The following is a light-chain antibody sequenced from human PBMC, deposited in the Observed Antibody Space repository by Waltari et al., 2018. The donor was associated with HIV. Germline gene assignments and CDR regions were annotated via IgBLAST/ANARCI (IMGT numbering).Light chain of an antibody. CDR1: RNEVGNYAY. CDR2: EVN. J-gene: IGLJ2*01. V-gene: IGLV2-8*01. Sequence: QSALTQPPSASGSPGQSVTISCTGTRNEVGNYAYFSWYQQHPGKAPKLLIYEVNQRPSGVPDRFSGSKSDNTASLTVSGLQAEDEADYYCSSYAGRNNRLVFGGGTKLTVL. CDR3: SSYAGRNNRLV.